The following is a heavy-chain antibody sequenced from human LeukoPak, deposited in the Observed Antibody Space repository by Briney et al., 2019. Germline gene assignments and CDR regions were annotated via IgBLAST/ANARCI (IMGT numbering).Heavy chain of an antibody. V-gene: IGHV3-23*01. CDR2: ICGSGGST. D-gene: IGHD2/OR15-2a*01. CDR3: AKAALYDYAFDI. CDR1: GFTFSSYG. J-gene: IGHJ3*02. Sequence: PGGSLRLSCAASGFTFSSYGMNWVRQAPGKGLEWVSAICGSGGSTYYADSVKGRFTISRDNSKNTLYLQMNSLRAEDTAVYYCAKAALYDYAFDIWGQGTMVTVSS.